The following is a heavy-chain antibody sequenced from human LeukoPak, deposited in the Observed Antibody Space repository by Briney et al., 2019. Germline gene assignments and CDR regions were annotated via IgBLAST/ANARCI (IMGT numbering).Heavy chain of an antibody. CDR2: IDHTGST. J-gene: IGHJ6*03. Sequence: SETLSLTCTVSDDSITIYYWSWIRQPPGKGLEWIGYIDHTGSTNYNPSLKSRVTISRDTSKNHFSLKLSSVTAADTAVYYCARDGCGGSCFHYYYYYMDVWGKGTTVTISS. D-gene: IGHD2-15*01. V-gene: IGHV4-59*12. CDR3: ARDGCGGSCFHYYYYYMDV. CDR1: DDSITIYY.